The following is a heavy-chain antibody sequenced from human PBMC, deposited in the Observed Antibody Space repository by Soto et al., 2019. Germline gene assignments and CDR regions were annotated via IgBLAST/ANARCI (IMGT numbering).Heavy chain of an antibody. CDR1: GGTFSSYA. V-gene: IGHV1-69*06. CDR2: IIPIFGTA. J-gene: IGHJ4*02. Sequence: SVKVSCKASGGTFSSYAISWVRQAPGQGLEWMGGIIPIFGTANYAQKFQGRVTITADRSTSTAYMELSSLRSEDTAVYYCARGPRRYDFWSGYYDYWGQGTLVTVSS. CDR3: ARGPRRYDFWSGYYDY. D-gene: IGHD3-3*01.